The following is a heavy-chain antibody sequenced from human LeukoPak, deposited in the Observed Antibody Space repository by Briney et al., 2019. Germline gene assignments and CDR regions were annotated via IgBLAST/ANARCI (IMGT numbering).Heavy chain of an antibody. Sequence: SETLSLTCTVSGGSISSYYWSWIRQPPGKGLKWFGYIYYSGSTNYNPSLKSRVTISIDTSKDQFSLKLSSVTTADTAVYYCARDLVTVTKGFDIWGLGTMVSVS. CDR1: GGSISSYY. CDR3: ARDLVTVTKGFDI. J-gene: IGHJ3*02. CDR2: IYYSGST. V-gene: IGHV4-59*01. D-gene: IGHD4-17*01.